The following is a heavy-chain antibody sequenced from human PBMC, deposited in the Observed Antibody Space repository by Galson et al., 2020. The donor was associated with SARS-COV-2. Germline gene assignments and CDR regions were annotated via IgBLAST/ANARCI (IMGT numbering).Heavy chain of an antibody. CDR3: ARGWAVAGTSPPTDY. J-gene: IGHJ4*02. CDR1: GYTFTSYG. V-gene: IGHV1-18*01. CDR2: ISAYNGNT. D-gene: IGHD6-19*01. Sequence: ASVKVSCKASGYTFTSYGISWVRQAPGQGLEWMGWISAYNGNTNYAQKLQGRVTMTTDTSTSTAYMELRSLRSDDTAVYYCARGWAVAGTSPPTDYWGQGTLVTVSS.